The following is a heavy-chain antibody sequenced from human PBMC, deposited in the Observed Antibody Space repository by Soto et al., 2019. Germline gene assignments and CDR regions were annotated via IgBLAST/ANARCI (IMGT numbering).Heavy chain of an antibody. D-gene: IGHD3-22*01. Sequence: WGPLRLSCAASGFTFSLYSMIWFRQAPGKGLEWVASITSSSSYIYYEDSLKGRFTISRDNAKNSLFLQLDSLRAEDTAVYFCVRARSTDSRPDYWGQGTLVTVSS. V-gene: IGHV3-21*01. CDR3: VRARSTDSRPDY. J-gene: IGHJ4*02. CDR1: GFTFSLYS. CDR2: ITSSSSYI.